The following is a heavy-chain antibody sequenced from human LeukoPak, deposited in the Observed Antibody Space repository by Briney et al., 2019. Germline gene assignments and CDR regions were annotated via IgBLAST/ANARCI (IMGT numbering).Heavy chain of an antibody. CDR2: IYPCDSET. V-gene: IGHV5-51*01. Sequence: GESLKIPGYGSGYSFISYWLGWVRQMPGEGLDWMGNIYPCDSETSYSPSLPDQVTISADKSISTAYLQCSSLKASVTAMYYCARQFYDRRDSSGYYYDWFDPWGQGTLVTVSS. CDR1: GYSFISYW. CDR3: ARQFYDRRDSSGYYYDWFDP. J-gene: IGHJ5*02. D-gene: IGHD3-22*01.